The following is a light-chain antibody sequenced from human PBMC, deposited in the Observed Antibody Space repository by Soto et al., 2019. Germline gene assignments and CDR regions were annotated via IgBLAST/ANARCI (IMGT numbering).Light chain of an antibody. CDR3: SSYAGSNNPYV. CDR2: EVS. V-gene: IGLV2-8*01. CDR1: SSDVGGYDS. Sequence: QSALTQHPSASGSPGQSVTISCTGTSSDVGGYDSVSWYQQHPGKAPKLMIYEVSKRPSGVPDRFSGSKSGNTASLTVSGLQAEDEADYYCSSYAGSNNPYVFGTGTKLTVL. J-gene: IGLJ1*01.